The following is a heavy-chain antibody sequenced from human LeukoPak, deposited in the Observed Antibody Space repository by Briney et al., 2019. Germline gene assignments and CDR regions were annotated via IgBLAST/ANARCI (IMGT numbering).Heavy chain of an antibody. CDR2: INPNSGGT. D-gene: IGHD6-19*01. V-gene: IGHV1-2*02. J-gene: IGHJ4*02. CDR1: GFTFSDYY. Sequence: ASVKVSCKASGFTFSDYYMYWVRQAPGQGLEWMGWINPNSGGTNYAQKFQGRVTMTRDTSISTAYMELSRLRSDDTAVYYCAREYKEPWLVPRYFDYWGQGTLVTVSS. CDR3: AREYKEPWLVPRYFDY.